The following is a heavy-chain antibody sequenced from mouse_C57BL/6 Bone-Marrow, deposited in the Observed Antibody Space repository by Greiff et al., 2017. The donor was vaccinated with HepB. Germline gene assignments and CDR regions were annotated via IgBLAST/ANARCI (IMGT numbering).Heavy chain of an antibody. Sequence: EVQGVESGGDLVKPGGSLKLSCAASGFTFSSYGMSWVRQTPDKRLEWVATISSGGSYTYYPDSVKGRFTISRDNAKNTLYLQMSSLKSEDTAMYYCARQGLQYAMDYWGQGTSVTVSS. J-gene: IGHJ4*01. D-gene: IGHD2-13*01. CDR1: GFTFSSYG. V-gene: IGHV5-6*01. CDR2: ISSGGSYT. CDR3: ARQGLQYAMDY.